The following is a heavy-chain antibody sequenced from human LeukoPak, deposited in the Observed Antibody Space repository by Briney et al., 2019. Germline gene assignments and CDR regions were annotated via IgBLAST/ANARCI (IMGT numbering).Heavy chain of an antibody. D-gene: IGHD3-22*01. J-gene: IGHJ6*03. Sequence: SQTLSLTCTVSGGSISSGSYYWSWIRQPAGKGLEWIGRIYTSGSTNCNPSLKSRVTISVDTSKNQFSLKLSSVTAADTAVYYCARRYDSSGYYYRYYMDVWGKGTTVTVSS. CDR3: ARRYDSSGYYYRYYMDV. V-gene: IGHV4-61*02. CDR1: GGSISSGSYY. CDR2: IYTSGST.